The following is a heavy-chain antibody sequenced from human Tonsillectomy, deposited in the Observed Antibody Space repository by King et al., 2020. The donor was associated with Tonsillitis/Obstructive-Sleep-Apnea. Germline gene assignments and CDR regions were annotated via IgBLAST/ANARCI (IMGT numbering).Heavy chain of an antibody. D-gene: IGHD3/OR15-3a*01. J-gene: IGHJ4*02. CDR1: GGSFSGYY. Sequence: VQLQQWGAGLLWPSETLSLTCGVYGGSFSGYYWTWIRQTPGKGLEWIGEIDHSGSTNNNPSLKSRATISVDTSKNQFSLNLNSVTAADTAVYYCARGSVEQDWAFDYWGQGTLVTVSS. V-gene: IGHV4-34*04. CDR2: IDHSGST. CDR3: ARGSVEQDWAFDY.